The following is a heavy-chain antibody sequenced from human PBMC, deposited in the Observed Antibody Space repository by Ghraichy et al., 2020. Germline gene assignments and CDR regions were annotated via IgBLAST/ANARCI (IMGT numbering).Heavy chain of an antibody. Sequence: GGSLRLSCAASGFTFDDYGMSWVRQAPGKGLEWVSGINWNGGSTGYADSVKGRFTISRDNAKNSLYLQMNSLRAEDTALYYCARDEGIAAAGRFDYWGQGTLVTVSS. CDR1: GFTFDDYG. J-gene: IGHJ4*02. V-gene: IGHV3-20*04. CDR3: ARDEGIAAAGRFDY. CDR2: INWNGGST. D-gene: IGHD6-13*01.